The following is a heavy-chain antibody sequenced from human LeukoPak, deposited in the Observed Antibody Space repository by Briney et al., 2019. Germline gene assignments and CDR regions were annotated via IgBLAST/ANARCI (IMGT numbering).Heavy chain of an antibody. CDR1: GFTFSSYA. J-gene: IGHJ4*02. D-gene: IGHD6-19*01. CDR2: ISYDGSNK. Sequence: GGSLRLSCAASGFTFSSYAMPWVRQAPGKGLEWVAVISYDGSNKYYADSVKGRFTISRDNSKNTLYLQMNSLRAEDTAVYYCASSIAVAGYYFDYWGQGTLVTVSS. CDR3: ASSIAVAGYYFDY. V-gene: IGHV3-30-3*01.